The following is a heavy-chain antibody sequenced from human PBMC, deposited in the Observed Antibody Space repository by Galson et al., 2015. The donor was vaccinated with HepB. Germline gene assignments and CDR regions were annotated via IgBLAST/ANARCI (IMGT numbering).Heavy chain of an antibody. CDR3: ARSPLRFLDWLPYYDYYYMDV. CDR2: MNTNTGKP. Sequence: SCKASGYTFTDHVVNWVRQAPGQGLEWMGWMNTNTGKPTYAPGFAGRFVFSLDTSVTTAYLQISSLETDDTAVYYCARSPLRFLDWLPYYDYYYMDVWGEGTTVTVSS. CDR1: GYTFTDHV. J-gene: IGHJ6*03. D-gene: IGHD3-3*01. V-gene: IGHV7-4-1*02.